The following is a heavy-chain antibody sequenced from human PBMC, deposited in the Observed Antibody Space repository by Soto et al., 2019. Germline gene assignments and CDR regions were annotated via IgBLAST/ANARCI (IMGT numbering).Heavy chain of an antibody. J-gene: IGHJ4*02. CDR2: ISGSGDST. V-gene: IGHV3-23*01. CDR1: GFTFSSYA. Sequence: EVRLLDSGGGLVQPGGSLRLSCAASGFTFSSYAMNWVRQAPGKGLEWVSVISGSGDSTYYADSGKGRFTISRDNSKNTLYLQMNSLRTEATAVYYCARRGPGSYFDYWGQGTLVTVSS. D-gene: IGHD3-10*01. CDR3: ARRGPGSYFDY.